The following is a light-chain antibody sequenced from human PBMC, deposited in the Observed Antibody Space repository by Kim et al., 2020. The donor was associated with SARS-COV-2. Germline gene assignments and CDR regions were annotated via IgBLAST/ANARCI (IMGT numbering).Light chain of an antibody. CDR3: QKYNSAKFT. J-gene: IGKJ3*01. V-gene: IGKV1-27*01. CDR2: AAS. CDR1: QAISNY. Sequence: DIQMTQSPSSLSASVGDRVTITCRVSQAISNYLAWYQQKPGKVPKLLIYAASTLQSGVPSRFSGSGSGTDFTLTISSLQPEDVATYYCQKYNSAKFTFGPGTKVDIK.